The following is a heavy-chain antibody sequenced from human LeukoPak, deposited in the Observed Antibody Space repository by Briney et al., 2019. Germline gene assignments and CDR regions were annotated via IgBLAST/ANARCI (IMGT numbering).Heavy chain of an antibody. CDR2: ISAYNGNT. Sequence: ASVKVSCKASGYTFTSYGISWVRQAPGQGLEWMGWISAYNGNTNYAQKLQGRVTMTTDTSTSTAYMELRSLRSDDTAVYYCARAERNYYYYYMDVWGKGTTVTISS. CDR3: ARAERNYYYYYMDV. CDR1: GYTFTSYG. J-gene: IGHJ6*03. V-gene: IGHV1-18*01. D-gene: IGHD6-25*01.